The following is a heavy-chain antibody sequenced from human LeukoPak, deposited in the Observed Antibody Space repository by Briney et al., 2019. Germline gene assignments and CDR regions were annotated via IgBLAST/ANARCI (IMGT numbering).Heavy chain of an antibody. V-gene: IGHV1-2*06. CDR3: ARAAYYYDGSGYYLGD. CDR2: INPNSGGT. J-gene: IGHJ4*02. D-gene: IGHD3-22*01. CDR1: GGTFSSYA. Sequence: ASVKVSCKASGGTFSSYAISWVRQAPGQGLEWMGRINPNSGGTNYAQKFQARVTMTRDTSISTAYMELSRLRSDDTALYYCARAAYYYDGSGYYLGDWGQGTLVTVSS.